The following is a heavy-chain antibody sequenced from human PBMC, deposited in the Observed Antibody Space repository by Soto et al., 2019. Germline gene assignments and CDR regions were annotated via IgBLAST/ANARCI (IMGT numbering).Heavy chain of an antibody. V-gene: IGHV3-23*01. Sequence: GGSLRLSCAASGFTFSSYAMSWVRQAPGKGLEWVSAISGSGGSTYYADSVKGRFTISRDNSKNTLYLQMNSLRAEDTAVYYCAKGFRIAGSNGGFDYWGQGTLVTVSS. CDR2: ISGSGGST. CDR3: AKGFRIAGSNGGFDY. D-gene: IGHD6-13*01. CDR1: GFTFSSYA. J-gene: IGHJ4*02.